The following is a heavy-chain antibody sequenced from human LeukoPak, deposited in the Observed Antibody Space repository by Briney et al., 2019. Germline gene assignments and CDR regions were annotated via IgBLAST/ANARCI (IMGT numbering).Heavy chain of an antibody. CDR3: AKAIAAAGIRYYGMDV. Sequence: GGSLRLSCAASGCTFSSYAMSWGRQAPGQGLELVSAVSGSGGSTYYADSVKGRFTISRDNSKNTLYLQMNRLRAEDTAVYYCAKAIAAAGIRYYGMDVWGQGTTVTVSS. CDR1: GCTFSSYA. J-gene: IGHJ6*02. V-gene: IGHV3-23*01. CDR2: VSGSGGST. D-gene: IGHD6-13*01.